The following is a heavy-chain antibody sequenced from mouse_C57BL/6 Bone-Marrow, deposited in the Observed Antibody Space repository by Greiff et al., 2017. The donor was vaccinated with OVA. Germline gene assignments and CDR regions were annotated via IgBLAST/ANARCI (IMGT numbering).Heavy chain of an antibody. D-gene: IGHD4-1*01. J-gene: IGHJ2*01. CDR2: IRNKANGYTT. Sequence: EVKVEESGGGLVQPGGSLSLSCAASGFTFTDYYMSWVRQPPGKALEWLGFIRNKANGYTTEYSASVKGRFTISRDNSQSILYLQMNALRAEDSATYYCARYHWSYFDYWGQGTTLTVSS. V-gene: IGHV7-3*01. CDR3: ARYHWSYFDY. CDR1: GFTFTDYY.